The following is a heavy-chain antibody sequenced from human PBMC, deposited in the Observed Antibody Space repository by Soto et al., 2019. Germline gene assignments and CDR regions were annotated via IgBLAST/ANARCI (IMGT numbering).Heavy chain of an antibody. CDR2: ISAYNGNT. CDR1: GYTFTSYG. V-gene: IGHV1-18*01. J-gene: IGHJ4*02. D-gene: IGHD2-15*01. Sequence: ASVKVSCKASGYTFTSYGISWVRQAPGQGIEWMGWISAYNGNTNYAQKLQGRVTMTTDTSTSTAYMELRSLRSDDTAVYYCARGQKDILVVVAGPLTNYIDYGCKGILGTVSS. CDR3: ARGQKDILVVVAGPLTNYIDY.